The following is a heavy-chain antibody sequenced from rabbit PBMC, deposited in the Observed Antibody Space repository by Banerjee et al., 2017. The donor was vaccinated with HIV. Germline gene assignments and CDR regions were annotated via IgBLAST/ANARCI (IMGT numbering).Heavy chain of an antibody. Sequence: QSLEESGGGLVQPEGSLTLTCTASGFSFSSNYLMCWVRQAPGKGLEWIGCIGSSSGNTYYASWAEGRFIISKTSSTTVTLQMTSLTVADTATYFCARDANAYGDNYDLWGPGTLVTVS. CDR1: GFSFSSNYL. J-gene: IGHJ4*01. D-gene: IGHD2-1*01. CDR2: IGSSSGNT. CDR3: ARDANAYGDNYDL. V-gene: IGHV1S40*01.